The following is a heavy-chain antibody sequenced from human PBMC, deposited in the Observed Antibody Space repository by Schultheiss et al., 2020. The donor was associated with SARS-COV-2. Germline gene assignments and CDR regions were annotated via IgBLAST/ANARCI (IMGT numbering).Heavy chain of an antibody. Sequence: GGSLRLSCAASGFTFSSYAMHWVRQAPGKGLEWVSSISSSSSYIYYADSVKGRFTISRDNSKNTLYLQMNSLRAEDTAVYYCARDREYYDILTGYLNPDYYYYYYGMDVWGQGTTVTVS. CDR2: ISSSSSYI. V-gene: IGHV3-21*01. D-gene: IGHD3-9*01. CDR3: ARDREYYDILTGYLNPDYYYYYYGMDV. CDR1: GFTFSSYA. J-gene: IGHJ6*02.